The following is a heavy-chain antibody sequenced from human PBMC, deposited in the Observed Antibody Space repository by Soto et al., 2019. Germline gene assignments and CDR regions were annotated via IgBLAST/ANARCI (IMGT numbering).Heavy chain of an antibody. V-gene: IGHV6-1*01. CDR1: GDSVSSNSAA. D-gene: IGHD5-18*01. J-gene: IGHJ6*02. Sequence: PSQTLSLTCAISGDSVSSNSAAWNWITQSPSRGLEWLGRTYYRSKWYNDYAVSVKSRITINPDTSKNQFSLQLNSVTPEDTAVYYCARDLSGKQLWLPSDARPYGMDVWCQGTTVTLSS. CDR2: TYYRSKWYN. CDR3: ARDLSGKQLWLPSDARPYGMDV.